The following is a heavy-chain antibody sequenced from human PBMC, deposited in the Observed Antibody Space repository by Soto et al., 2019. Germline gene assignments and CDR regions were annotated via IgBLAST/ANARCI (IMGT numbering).Heavy chain of an antibody. Sequence: QVQLVESGGGVVQPGRSLRLSCAASGFTFSSYGMHWVRQAPGKGLEGVAVISYDGSNKYYADSVKGRFTISRDNSKNTLYLQMNSLRAEDTAVYYCDKDAGIAAAGPVQHWGQGTLVTVSS. J-gene: IGHJ1*01. CDR2: ISYDGSNK. CDR1: GFTFSSYG. D-gene: IGHD6-13*01. CDR3: DKDAGIAAAGPVQH. V-gene: IGHV3-30*18.